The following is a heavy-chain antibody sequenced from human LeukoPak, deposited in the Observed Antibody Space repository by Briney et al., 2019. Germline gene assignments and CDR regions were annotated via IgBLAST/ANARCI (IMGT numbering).Heavy chain of an antibody. V-gene: IGHV4-34*01. J-gene: IGHJ4*02. CDR2: INHSGST. D-gene: IGHD3-3*01. Sequence: PSETLSLTCAVYGGSFSGYYWSWIRQPPGKGLEWIGEINHSGSTNYNPSLKSRVTISVDTSKNQFSLKLSSVTAADTAVYYCARARKIFGVVIIGSDYWGQGTLVTVSS. CDR3: ARARKIFGVVIIGSDY. CDR1: GGSFSGYY.